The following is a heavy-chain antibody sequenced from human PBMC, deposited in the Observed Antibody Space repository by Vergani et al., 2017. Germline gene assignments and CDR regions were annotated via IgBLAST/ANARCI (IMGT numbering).Heavy chain of an antibody. CDR3: AKHLPGDHHSYYYYYYMDV. Sequence: EVQLLESGGGLVQPGGSLRLSCAASRFTFSNSAVSWVRQAPGRGLAWVSSISGSGDNTDYADSVKGRFTISRDNSKNTLYLQMNSLRAGDTAVYYCAKHLPGDHHSYYYYYYMDVWGK. J-gene: IGHJ6*03. CDR1: RFTFSNSA. CDR2: ISGSGDNT. D-gene: IGHD4-17*01. V-gene: IGHV3-23*01.